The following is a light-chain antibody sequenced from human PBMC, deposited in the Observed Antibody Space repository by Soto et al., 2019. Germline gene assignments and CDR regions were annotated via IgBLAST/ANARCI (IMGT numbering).Light chain of an antibody. V-gene: IGKV1-8*01. Sequence: TLVSASASAFLSSRWGTSNGTSRASQGISSYLAWYQQKPGKAPKLLIYAASTLQSGVPSRFSGSGSGTDFTLTISSLEPEDFAVYYCQQPFNGPITFGEGTRLEIK. CDR3: QQPFNGPIT. J-gene: IGKJ5*01. CDR1: QGISSY. CDR2: AAS.